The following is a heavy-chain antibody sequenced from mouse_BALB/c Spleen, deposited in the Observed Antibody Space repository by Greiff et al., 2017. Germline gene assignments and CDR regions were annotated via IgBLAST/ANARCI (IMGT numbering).Heavy chain of an antibody. CDR2: IWTGGGT. CDR1: GFSLTSYD. V-gene: IGHV2-9-2*01. CDR3: VRVGYDAMDY. Sequence: VQRVESGPGLVAPSQSLSITCTVSGFSLTSYDISWIRQPPGKGLEWLGVIWTGGGTNYNSAFMSRLSISKDNSKSQVFLKMNSLQTDDTAIYYCVRVGYDAMDYWGQGTSVTVSS. J-gene: IGHJ4*01.